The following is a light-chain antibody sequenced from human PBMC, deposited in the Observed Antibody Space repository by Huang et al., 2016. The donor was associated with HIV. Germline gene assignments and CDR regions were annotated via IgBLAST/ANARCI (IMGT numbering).Light chain of an antibody. V-gene: IGKV1-39*01. CDR1: ETISNF. CDR3: QQSYGTPRT. Sequence: DIQMTQSPSSLSASVGDSVTITCRASETISNFLNWYQHKPGKAPKLLISTASSSQSGVPSRFSGSGSGTDFTLTINRLQPDDFATYYCQQSYGTPRTFGQGTRVEIK. CDR2: TAS. J-gene: IGKJ1*01.